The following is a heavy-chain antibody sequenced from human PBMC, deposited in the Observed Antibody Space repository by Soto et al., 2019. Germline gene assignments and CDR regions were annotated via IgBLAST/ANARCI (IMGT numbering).Heavy chain of an antibody. Sequence: HPGGSLRLSCAASGFTFSSYGMHRVRQAPGKGLEWVAVISYDGSNKYYADSVNGRFTISRDNSKNTLYLQMNSPRAEDTALYYCAKVLVSPWGIASRWDYFDYWGEGTLVTVSS. J-gene: IGHJ4*02. CDR3: AKVLVSPWGIASRWDYFDY. CDR2: ISYDGSNK. V-gene: IGHV3-30*18. CDR1: GFTFSSYG. D-gene: IGHD6-6*01.